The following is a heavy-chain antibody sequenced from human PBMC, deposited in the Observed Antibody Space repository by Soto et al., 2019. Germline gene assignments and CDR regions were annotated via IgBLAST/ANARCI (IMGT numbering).Heavy chain of an antibody. V-gene: IGHV3-23*01. CDR3: AKSGTGYYYYYYMDV. D-gene: IGHD1-7*01. Sequence: PGGSLRLSCAASGFTLSSYAMSWVRQAQGKGLEWVSAISGSGGSTYYADSVKGRFTISRDNSRNTLYLQMNSLRAEDTAVYYCAKSGTGYYYYYYMDVWGKGTTVTVSS. CDR2: ISGSGGST. CDR1: GFTLSSYA. J-gene: IGHJ6*03.